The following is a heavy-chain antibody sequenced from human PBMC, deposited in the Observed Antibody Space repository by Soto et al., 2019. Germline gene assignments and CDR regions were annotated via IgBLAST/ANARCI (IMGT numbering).Heavy chain of an antibody. D-gene: IGHD5-12*01. CDR2: IDWDDDK. V-gene: IGHV2-70*01. CDR3: ARIQRDGYNSEYGMDV. Sequence: SGPTLVNPTQTLTLTGTFYGLSLRTRLMCVSWIRQTPGKALQWLALIDWDDDKYYSTSLKNRLTISKDTSKNQVVLTMTNMDPVNTVAYYCARIQRDGYNSEYGMDVWGQG. J-gene: IGHJ6*02. CDR1: GLSLRTRLMC.